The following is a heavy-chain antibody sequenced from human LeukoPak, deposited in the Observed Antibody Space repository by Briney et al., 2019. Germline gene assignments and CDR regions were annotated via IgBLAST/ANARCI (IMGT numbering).Heavy chain of an antibody. V-gene: IGHV3-7*01. CDR2: INSDGSEG. Sequence: GGSLRLSCAVSGFTFSGFWMSWSRQAPGKGLEWVASINSDGSEGYYADVVKGRFTISRDNAKNSLYLQINSLRAEDTAAYYCVRGEVRGYKKRGVDYWGQGTLVTVSS. CDR1: GFTFSGFW. D-gene: IGHD5-18*01. J-gene: IGHJ4*02. CDR3: VRGEVRGYKKRGVDY.